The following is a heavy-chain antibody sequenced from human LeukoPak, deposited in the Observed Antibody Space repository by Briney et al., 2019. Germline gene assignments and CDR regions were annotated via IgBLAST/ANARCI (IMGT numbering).Heavy chain of an antibody. CDR2: ISAYNGNT. Sequence: EASVKVSCKASGYTFTSYGISWVRQAPGQGLEWMGWISAYNGNTNYAQKLQGRVTMTTDTSTSTAYMELRSLRSDDTAVYYCARQDYGDYVFYLDYWGQGTLVTVSS. D-gene: IGHD4-17*01. V-gene: IGHV1-18*01. J-gene: IGHJ4*02. CDR3: ARQDYGDYVFYLDY. CDR1: GYTFTSYG.